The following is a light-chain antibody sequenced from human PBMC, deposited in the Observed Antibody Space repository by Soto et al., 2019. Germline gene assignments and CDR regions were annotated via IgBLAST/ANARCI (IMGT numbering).Light chain of an antibody. CDR2: DAS. Sequence: DIQMTQSPSSVSASVGDGVTIICRASQGINSWLAWYQQKPGEAPKLMIYDASNLQSGVPSRFSGSGSGTDFTLAISSLQPEDVATYYCEQVSSFPITFGQGTRLEIK. CDR1: QGINSW. CDR3: EQVSSFPIT. V-gene: IGKV1-12*01. J-gene: IGKJ5*01.